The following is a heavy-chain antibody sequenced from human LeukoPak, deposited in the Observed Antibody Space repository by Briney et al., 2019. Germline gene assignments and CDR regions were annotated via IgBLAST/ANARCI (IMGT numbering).Heavy chain of an antibody. D-gene: IGHD6-13*01. CDR3: AKERPIAAAGTGAFDI. CDR2: IRYDGSNK. V-gene: IGHV3-30*02. J-gene: IGHJ3*02. Sequence: GGSLRLSCAASGFTFSSYGMHWVRQAPGKGLEWVAFIRYDGSNKYYADSVKGRFTISRDNSKNTLYLQMNSLRAEDTAVYYCAKERPIAAAGTGAFDIWGQGTMVTVSS. CDR1: GFTFSSYG.